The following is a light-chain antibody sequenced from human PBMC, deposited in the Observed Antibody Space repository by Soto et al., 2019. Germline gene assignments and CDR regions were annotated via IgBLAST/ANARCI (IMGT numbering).Light chain of an antibody. CDR1: SSNIETNY. Sequence: QSVLTQPPSASGTPGQRVTISCSGSSSNIETNYVYWYQHLPGAAPKLLIYSNDQRPSGVPDRFSASKSGTSASLAISGLRSEDEGDYYCSATDDRLSGTVFGGGTKVTVL. V-gene: IGLV1-47*02. J-gene: IGLJ2*01. CDR3: SATDDRLSGTV. CDR2: SND.